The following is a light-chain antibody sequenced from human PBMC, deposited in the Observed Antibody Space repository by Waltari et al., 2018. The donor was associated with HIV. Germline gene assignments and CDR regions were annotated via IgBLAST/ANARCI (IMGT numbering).Light chain of an antibody. CDR2: EVS. CDR1: SSDVGADTY. V-gene: IGLV2-14*03. J-gene: IGLJ3*02. Sequence: QSALTQPASVSGSPGQSITISCTGTSSDVGADTYVSWYQQHPGKAPKLMIYEVSNRPSGVSNRFSASKSGNTASLTISGLQAEDEADYYCSSYTTNNTRVFGGGTKLTVL. CDR3: SSYTTNNTRV.